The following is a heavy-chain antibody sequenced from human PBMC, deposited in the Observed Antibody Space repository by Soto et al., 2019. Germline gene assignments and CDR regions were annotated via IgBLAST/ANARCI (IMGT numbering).Heavy chain of an antibody. J-gene: IGHJ4*02. CDR3: ARDPNGISGTQAPGFDH. D-gene: IGHD1-7*01. CDR1: GFTFSNFG. V-gene: IGHV3-33*01. CDR2: IWYDGSNK. Sequence: QVQLVESGGGVVQPGRSLRLSCAASGFTFSNFGIHWVRQAPGKGLEWVAVIWYDGSNKYYAESVKGRFTISRDNSKNTLYLQMNSLRVEDTAVYYCARDPNGISGTQAPGFDHWGLGTLVTVSS.